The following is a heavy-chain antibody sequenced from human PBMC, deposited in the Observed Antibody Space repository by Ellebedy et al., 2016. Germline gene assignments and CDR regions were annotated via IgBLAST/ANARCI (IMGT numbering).Heavy chain of an antibody. V-gene: IGHV1-8*01. CDR1: GYTFTSYD. Sequence: ASVKVSCXASGYTFTSYDINWVRQATGQGLEWMGWMNPNSGNTGYAQKFQGRVTMTRNTSISTAYMELSSLRSEDTAVYYCARASEVIAPTFDYWGQGTLVTVSS. D-gene: IGHD2-21*01. J-gene: IGHJ4*02. CDR3: ARASEVIAPTFDY. CDR2: MNPNSGNT.